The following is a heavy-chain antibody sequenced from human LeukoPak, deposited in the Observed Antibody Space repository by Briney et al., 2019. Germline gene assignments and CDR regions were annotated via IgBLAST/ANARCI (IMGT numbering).Heavy chain of an antibody. CDR2: IYYSGST. D-gene: IGHD3-10*01. J-gene: IGHJ5*02. Sequence: SETLSLTCTVSGGSISSRSYYWGWIRQPPGKGLEWIGSIYYSGSTYYNPSLKSRVTISVDTSKNQISLKLSSVTAADTGVCYCARHDPLSGNYRNWFDPWGQGTLVTVSS. V-gene: IGHV4-39*01. CDR3: ARHDPLSGNYRNWFDP. CDR1: GGSISSRSYY.